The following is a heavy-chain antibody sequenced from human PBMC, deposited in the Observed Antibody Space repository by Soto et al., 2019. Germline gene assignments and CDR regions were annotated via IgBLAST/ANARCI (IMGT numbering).Heavy chain of an antibody. CDR3: ARDDYGDSSYYYYGMDV. CDR2: ISYDGSNK. V-gene: IGHV3-30-3*01. Sequence: QVQLVESGGGVVQPGRSLRLSCAASGFTFSSYAMHWVRQAPGKGLEWVAVISYDGSNKYYADSVKGRFTISRDNSKTTLYLQMNSLRAEDTAVYYCARDDYGDSSYYYYGMDVWGQGTTVTVSS. CDR1: GFTFSSYA. J-gene: IGHJ6*02. D-gene: IGHD4-17*01.